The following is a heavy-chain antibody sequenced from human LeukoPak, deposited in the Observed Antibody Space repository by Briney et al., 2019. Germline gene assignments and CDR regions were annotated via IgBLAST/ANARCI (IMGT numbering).Heavy chain of an antibody. V-gene: IGHV3-30-3*01. CDR2: ISYDGSNK. CDR1: GFTLSSYA. D-gene: IGHD3-3*01. CDR3: ASPRRAYYDFWSGYPSGDYYGMDV. Sequence: GVSLILSCATSGFTLSSYAIHCVRQAPPKRMEMVAAISYDGSNKSYADSVQRRFTISRHNSKNTLYLQTNSLSAEDTAVYYCASPRRAYYDFWSGYPSGDYYGMDVWGQGTTVTVSS. J-gene: IGHJ6*02.